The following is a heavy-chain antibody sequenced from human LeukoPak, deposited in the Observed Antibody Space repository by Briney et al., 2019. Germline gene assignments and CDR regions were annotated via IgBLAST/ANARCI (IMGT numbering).Heavy chain of an antibody. CDR2: IDPSDSYT. V-gene: IGHV5-10-1*01. D-gene: IGHD3-10*01. Sequence: GESLRISCKGSGYSFTSYWISWVRQMPGKGLEWMGRIDPSDSYTNYSPSFQGHVTISTDKSISTAYLQWSSLKASDTAMYYCARQEGGTMVRGPPLSWFDPWGQGTLVTVSS. CDR3: ARQEGGTMVRGPPLSWFDP. CDR1: GYSFTSYW. J-gene: IGHJ5*02.